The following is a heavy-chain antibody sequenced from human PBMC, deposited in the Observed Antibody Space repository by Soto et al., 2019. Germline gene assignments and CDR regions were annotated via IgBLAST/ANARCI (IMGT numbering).Heavy chain of an antibody. CDR1: GGTFSSYS. CDR2: IIPIFGTA. V-gene: IGHV1-69*01. Sequence: QVQLVQSGAEVKKPGSSVKVSCKASGGTFSSYSINWVRQAPGQGLEWMGEIIPIFGTANYAQKFQGRVTITADESTSTAYIELSSLRSEDTAVYYWARDGGRNSGGIDYWGQGTLVTVSS. D-gene: IGHD1-26*01. CDR3: ARDGGRNSGGIDY. J-gene: IGHJ4*02.